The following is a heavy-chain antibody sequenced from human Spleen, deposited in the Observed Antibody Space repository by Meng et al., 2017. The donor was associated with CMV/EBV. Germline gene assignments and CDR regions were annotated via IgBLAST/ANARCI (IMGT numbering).Heavy chain of an antibody. V-gene: IGHV3-11*01. D-gene: IGHD3-16*01. CDR2: ISSSGRDI. CDR3: ARKFGVITVDY. J-gene: IGHJ4*02. CDR1: GCSFSDLY. Sequence: SCGASGCSFSDLYMIWFRQAPGEGLEWVSYISSSGRDIYYADSVKGRFTISRDNAKDSLYLQMNSLRAEDTAVYYCARKFGVITVDYWGQGTLVTVSS.